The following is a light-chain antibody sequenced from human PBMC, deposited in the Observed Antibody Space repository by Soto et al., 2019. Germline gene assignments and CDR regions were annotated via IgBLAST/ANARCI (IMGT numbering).Light chain of an antibody. CDR2: EVD. CDR1: SSDVGGYNF. J-gene: IGLJ2*01. Sequence: QSVLTQPRSVSGSPGQSVTISCTGTSSDVGGYNFVSWYHHQPGKAPKFMIYEVDKRPSGVPDRFSGSKSGNTASLTISGLQTEDEGDYYCCSYAGNYVVFGGGNKVTVL. CDR3: CSYAGNYVV. V-gene: IGLV2-11*01.